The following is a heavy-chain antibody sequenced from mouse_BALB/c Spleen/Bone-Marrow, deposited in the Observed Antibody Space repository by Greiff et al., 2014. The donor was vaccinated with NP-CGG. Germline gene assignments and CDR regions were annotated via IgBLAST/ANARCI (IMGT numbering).Heavy chain of an antibody. Sequence: VQLKDSGTVLARPGASVKMSCKASGYSFTSYWMHWVKQRPGQGLEWIGAIYPGNSDTRYNQKFKGKAKLTAVTSASTAYMELSSLTNEDSAVYYCTGYGNYVETSFAYWGQGTLVTVSA. V-gene: IGHV1-5*01. CDR1: GYSFTSYW. D-gene: IGHD2-1*01. CDR2: IYPGNSDT. CDR3: TGYGNYVETSFAY. J-gene: IGHJ3*01.